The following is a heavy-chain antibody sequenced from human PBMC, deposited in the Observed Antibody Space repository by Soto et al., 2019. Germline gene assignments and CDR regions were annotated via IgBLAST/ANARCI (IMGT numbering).Heavy chain of an antibody. J-gene: IGHJ4*02. CDR3: AKGGRQWLVTSDFNY. CDR2: VSHDGRNT. V-gene: IGHV3-30*18. CDR1: GFTFSVYA. D-gene: IGHD6-19*01. Sequence: GGSLRLPCAACGFTFSVYAMHWVRQAPGKGLEWVAVVSHDGRNTHYADSVKGRFTISRDSSKNTVSLEMTSLRAEDTAVYYCAKGGRQWLVTSDFNYWGQGALVTVSS.